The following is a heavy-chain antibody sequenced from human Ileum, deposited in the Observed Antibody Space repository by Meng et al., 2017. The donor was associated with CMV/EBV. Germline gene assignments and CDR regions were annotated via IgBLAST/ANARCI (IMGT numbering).Heavy chain of an antibody. V-gene: IGHV3-23*03. J-gene: IGHJ4*02. CDR1: GFKFSDYG. CDR3: VKGYRGVDY. CDR2: IYGAASDT. D-gene: IGHD3-16*02. Sequence: LRLRCAASGFKFSDYGMRWVRQAPGKGLEWVAVIYGAASDTQYAESVRGRFTMSRDNSRNTLYLQMNSLRAEDTAVYYCVKGYRGVDYWGQGTLVPSPQ.